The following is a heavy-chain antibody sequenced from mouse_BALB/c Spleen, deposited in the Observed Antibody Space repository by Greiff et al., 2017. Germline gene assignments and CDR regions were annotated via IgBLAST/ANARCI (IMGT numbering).Heavy chain of an antibody. D-gene: IGHD2-14*01. CDR2: ILPGSGST. V-gene: IGHV1-9*01. J-gene: IGHJ4*01. CDR3: ARYYRYDGHYYAMDY. Sequence: VQRVESGAELMKPGASVKISCKATGYTFSSYWIEWVKQRPGHGLEWIGEILPGSGSTNYNEKFKGKATFTADTSSNTAYMQLSSLTSEDSAVYYCARYYRYDGHYYAMDYWGQGTSVTVSS. CDR1: GYTFSSYW.